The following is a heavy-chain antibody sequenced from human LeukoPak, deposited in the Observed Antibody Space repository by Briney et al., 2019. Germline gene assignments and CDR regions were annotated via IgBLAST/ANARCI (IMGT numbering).Heavy chain of an antibody. CDR2: IYYSGST. V-gene: IGHV4-59*08. D-gene: IGHD6-13*01. CDR1: GGSISSHY. Sequence: SETLSLTCTVSGGSISSHYWSWIRQPPGKGLEWIGYIYYSGSTNYNPSLKSRVTISVDTYKNQFSLKLSSVTAADTAVYYCARRYSSSWYVEGYFDYWGQGTLVTVSS. J-gene: IGHJ4*02. CDR3: ARRYSSSWYVEGYFDY.